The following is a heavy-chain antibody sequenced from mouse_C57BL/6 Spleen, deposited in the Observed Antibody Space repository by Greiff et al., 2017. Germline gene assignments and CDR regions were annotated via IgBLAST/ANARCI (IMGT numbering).Heavy chain of an antibody. D-gene: IGHD1-1*01. CDR3: AREDYYGSSYDYAMDY. J-gene: IGHJ4*01. Sequence: QVQLQQSGAELVKPGASVKISCKASGYAFSSYWMNWVKQRPGQGLAWIGQIYPGDGDTNYNGKFKGKATLTADKSSSTAYMQLSSLTSEDSAVYFCAREDYYGSSYDYAMDYWGQGTSVTVSS. CDR2: IYPGDGDT. CDR1: GYAFSSYW. V-gene: IGHV1-80*01.